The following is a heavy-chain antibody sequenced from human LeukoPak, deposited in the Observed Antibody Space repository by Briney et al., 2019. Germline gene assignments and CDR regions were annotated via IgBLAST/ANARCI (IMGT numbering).Heavy chain of an antibody. V-gene: IGHV3-9*01. CDR3: AKVDHFSAYPDY. D-gene: IGHD3-22*01. CDR1: GFTVSSNY. CDR2: ISWNSGSI. J-gene: IGHJ4*02. Sequence: PGGSLRLSCAVSGFTVSSNYMSWVRQPPGKGLEWVSGISWNSGSIGYADSVKGRFTISRDNAKNSLYLQMNSLTTEDTALYYCAKVDHFSAYPDYWGQGTLVTVSS.